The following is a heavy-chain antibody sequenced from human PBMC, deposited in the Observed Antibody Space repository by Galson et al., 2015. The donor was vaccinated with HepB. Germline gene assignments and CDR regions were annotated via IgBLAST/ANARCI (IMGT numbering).Heavy chain of an antibody. J-gene: IGHJ4*02. D-gene: IGHD2-15*01. V-gene: IGHV4-34*01. CDR3: ARRGGSRLTATFDY. CDR2: INHIGGT. Sequence: ETLSLTCGVLGGSFSGLYWTWIRQSPGKGLEWIGEINHIGGTNYNPSLKSRVTLSVDTSRKQFSLKLRSLSAADTAVYFCARRGGSRLTATFDYWGQGVLVTVSS. CDR1: GGSFSGLY.